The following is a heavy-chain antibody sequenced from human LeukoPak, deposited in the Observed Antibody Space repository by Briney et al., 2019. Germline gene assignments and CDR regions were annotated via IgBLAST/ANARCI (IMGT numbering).Heavy chain of an antibody. CDR2: IKQDGIEE. CDR3: AREGVVRGVPDAFDL. D-gene: IGHD3-10*01. V-gene: IGHV3-7*01. Sequence: GGSLRLSCAASGFTFSSYWMDWVRQVPGKGLEWVANIKQDGIEEYFVGSVKGRFAISRDNAKNSLYLQMNSLRVEDTAVYYCAREGVVRGVPDAFDLWGQGTMVTVSS. J-gene: IGHJ3*01. CDR1: GFTFSSYW.